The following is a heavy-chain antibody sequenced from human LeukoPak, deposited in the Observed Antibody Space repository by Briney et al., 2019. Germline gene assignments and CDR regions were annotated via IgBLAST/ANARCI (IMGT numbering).Heavy chain of an antibody. J-gene: IGHJ3*02. CDR1: GYSISSGYF. Sequence: SETLSLTCSVSGYSISSGYFWGWIRQPPGKGLEWIGIIHSGESPYYSPSLESRISISIDTSKNQFSLKFNSVTAADTAVYYCARHKSGIAAAGTNPNPYDAFDIWGQGTMVTVSS. CDR3: ARHKSGIAAAGTNPNPYDAFDI. CDR2: IHSGESP. V-gene: IGHV4-38-2*02. D-gene: IGHD6-13*01.